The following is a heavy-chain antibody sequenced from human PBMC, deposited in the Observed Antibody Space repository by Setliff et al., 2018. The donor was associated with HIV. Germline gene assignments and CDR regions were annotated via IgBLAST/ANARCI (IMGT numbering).Heavy chain of an antibody. J-gene: IGHJ3*02. CDR3: ARRERYYDILTVRVFDGFDI. D-gene: IGHD3-9*01. CDR2: ISNVGHT. CDR1: RGSISSFH. Sequence: SETLSLTCTVSRGSISSFHWSWIRRPPGMGLEWIGYISNVGHTNCIPSLKSRVTISMDTSKDQFSLRLTSVTAADTAVDYCARRERYYDILTVRVFDGFDIWGQGTMVTVSS. V-gene: IGHV4-4*08.